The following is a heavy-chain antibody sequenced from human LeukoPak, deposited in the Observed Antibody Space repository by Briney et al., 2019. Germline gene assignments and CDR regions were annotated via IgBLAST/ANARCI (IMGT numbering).Heavy chain of an antibody. CDR2: IKSDGGT. D-gene: IGHD3-22*01. CDR3: ARAPSEIGGYYPEYFRH. Sequence: GGSLRLSCAASGFTFSTYWMHWVRQAPGQGLVWVSRIKSDGGTNYEDSVKGRFTISRDNAKKTVSQQMNSLRPEDTGVYYCARAPSEIGGYYPEYFRHWGQGTLVTVSS. CDR1: GFTFSTYW. J-gene: IGHJ1*01. V-gene: IGHV3-74*01.